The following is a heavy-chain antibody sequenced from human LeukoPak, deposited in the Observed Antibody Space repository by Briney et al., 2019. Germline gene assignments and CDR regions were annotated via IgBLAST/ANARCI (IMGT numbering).Heavy chain of an antibody. J-gene: IGHJ6*03. CDR1: GGSISSYY. V-gene: IGHV4-4*07. CDR3: AREMYYYGSGSYYNVSPDYYYYYMDV. D-gene: IGHD3-10*01. Sequence: NPSETLSLTCTVSGGSISSYYWSWIRQPAGKGLEWIGRIYTSGSTNYNPSLKSRVTMSVDTSKNQFSLKLSSVTAADTAVYYCAREMYYYGSGSYYNVSPDYYYYYMDVWGKGTTVTISS. CDR2: IYTSGST.